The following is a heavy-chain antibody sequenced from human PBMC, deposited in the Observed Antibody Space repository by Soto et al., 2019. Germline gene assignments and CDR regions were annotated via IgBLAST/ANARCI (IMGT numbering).Heavy chain of an antibody. CDR1: GFTFSSYA. CDR2: ISGSGGST. V-gene: IGHV3-23*01. Sequence: EVQLLESGGGLVQPGGSLRLSCAASGFTFSSYAMSWVRQAPGKGLEWVSAISGSGGSTYYADSVKGRFTISRDNSKNALYLQMNSLRAEDTAVYYCAKATIFGVVRIKGIDVWGQGTTVTVSS. J-gene: IGHJ6*02. D-gene: IGHD3-3*01. CDR3: AKATIFGVVRIKGIDV.